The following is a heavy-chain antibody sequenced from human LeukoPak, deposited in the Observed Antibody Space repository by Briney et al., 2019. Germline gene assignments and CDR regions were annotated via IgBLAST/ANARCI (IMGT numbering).Heavy chain of an antibody. V-gene: IGHV3-21*01. CDR2: ISSSSSYI. D-gene: IGHD3-10*01. CDR3: ASRPAVPGDYYYYGMDV. J-gene: IGHJ6*02. CDR1: GFTFSSYS. Sequence: PGGSLRLSCAASGFTFSSYSMNWVRQAPGKGLEWVSSISSSSSYIYYADSVKGRFTISRDNAKNSLYLQMNSLRAEDTAVYYCASRPAVPGDYYYYGMDVWGQGTMVTVSS.